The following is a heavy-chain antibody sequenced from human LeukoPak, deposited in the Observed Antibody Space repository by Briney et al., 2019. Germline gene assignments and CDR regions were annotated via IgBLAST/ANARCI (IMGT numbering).Heavy chain of an antibody. Sequence: GGSLRLSCAASGFSFSPYSMNWLRQAPGKGLEWVSYIDSSSGTIYYADSVRGRFTISGDNAKNSLYLQMNSLRAEDTAVYYCASRYRVPGRQSSSWYRDYWGRGILVTVSS. CDR2: IDSSSGTI. CDR3: ASRYRVPGRQSSSWYRDY. D-gene: IGHD6-13*01. CDR1: GFSFSPYS. J-gene: IGHJ4*02. V-gene: IGHV3-48*01.